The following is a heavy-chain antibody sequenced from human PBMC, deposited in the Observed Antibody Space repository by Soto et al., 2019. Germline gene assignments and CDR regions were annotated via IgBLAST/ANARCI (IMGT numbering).Heavy chain of an antibody. J-gene: IGHJ6*02. CDR2: INHSGST. Sequence: SETLSLTCAVYGGSFSGYYWSWIRQPPGKGLEWIGEINHSGSTNYNPSLKSRVTISVDTSNNQFSLKLSSVTAADTAVYYCARGRVATAGYYYYGMDVWGQGTTVTVSS. V-gene: IGHV4-34*01. CDR1: GGSFSGYY. CDR3: ARGRVATAGYYYYGMDV. D-gene: IGHD5-12*01.